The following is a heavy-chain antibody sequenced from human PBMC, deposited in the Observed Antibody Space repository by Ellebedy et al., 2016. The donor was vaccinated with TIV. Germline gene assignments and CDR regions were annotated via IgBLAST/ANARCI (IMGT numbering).Heavy chain of an antibody. CDR2: IHQDGSDK. D-gene: IGHD3-16*01. CDR3: AQRGADY. V-gene: IGHV3-7*03. J-gene: IGHJ4*02. CDR1: GFTFSGSA. Sequence: GESLKISCAASGFTFSGSAMHWVRQAPGKGLEWVANIHQDGSDKHYVDSVKGRFTISRDNAKNSLYLQMNSLRAEDTAVYYCAQRGADYWGQGTPVTVSS.